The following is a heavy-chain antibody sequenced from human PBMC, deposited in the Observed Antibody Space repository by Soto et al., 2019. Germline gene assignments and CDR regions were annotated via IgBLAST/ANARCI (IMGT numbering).Heavy chain of an antibody. CDR2: IYYTGST. D-gene: IGHD2-8*02. V-gene: IGHV4-59*12. J-gene: IGHJ4*02. CDR3: ARDKITGLFDY. Sequence: TSETLSLTCTVSGGSISSYYWSWVRQPPGKGLEWIGYIYYTGSTYYNPSLKSRVTMSIDTSKNQFSLKLTSVTAADTAVYYCARDKITGLFDYWGQGTLVTVSS. CDR1: GGSISSYY.